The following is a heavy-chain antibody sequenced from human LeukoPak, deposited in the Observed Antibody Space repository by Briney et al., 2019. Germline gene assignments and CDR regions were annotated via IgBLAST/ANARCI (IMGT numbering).Heavy chain of an antibody. CDR3: ARHLTATNFPFDY. V-gene: IGHV4-59*08. D-gene: IGHD2-15*01. Sequence: SETLSLTCTVSGGSISSYYWSWIRQPPGKGLEWIGYIYYSGSTSYDPPLKSRVTISADTSKNQFSLKLNSVTATDTAVYYCARHLTATNFPFDYWGQGTLVTVSS. J-gene: IGHJ4*02. CDR2: IYYSGST. CDR1: GGSISSYY.